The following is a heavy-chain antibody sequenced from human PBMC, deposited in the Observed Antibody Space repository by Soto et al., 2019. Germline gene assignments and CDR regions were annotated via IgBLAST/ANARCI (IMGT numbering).Heavy chain of an antibody. J-gene: IGHJ4*02. Sequence: SETLSLTCAVSGASISSGNHSWSWIRHPPGKGLEWIGYIYHSGSTYYNPSLKRRVTISVDRSKNQFSLNLNSVTAADTAVYYCARGGYSGYDLTFDHWGQGTLVTVSS. V-gene: IGHV4-30-2*01. D-gene: IGHD5-12*01. CDR1: GASISSGNHS. CDR3: ARGGYSGYDLTFDH. CDR2: IYHSGST.